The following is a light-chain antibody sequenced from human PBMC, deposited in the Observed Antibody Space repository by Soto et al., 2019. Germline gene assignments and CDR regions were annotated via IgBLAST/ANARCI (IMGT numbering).Light chain of an antibody. CDR3: SSFASSNTWV. Sequence: QAVVTQPPSASGSPGLSVTISCTGTSSDVGAYNYVSWYQQHAGKAPKLVIYKVTKRPSGVPDRFSGSKSANTASLTVSGLQAEDEADYYCSSFASSNTWVFGGGTKLTVL. J-gene: IGLJ3*02. V-gene: IGLV2-8*01. CDR1: SSDVGAYNY. CDR2: KVT.